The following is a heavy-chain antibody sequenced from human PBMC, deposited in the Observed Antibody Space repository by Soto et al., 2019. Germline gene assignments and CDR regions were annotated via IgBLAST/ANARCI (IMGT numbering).Heavy chain of an antibody. CDR3: VKELTGTTRTDY. Sequence: ESGGGLVQPGGSLRLSCAASGFTFSRYAMSWVRQAPGKGLEWVSGISGSSGSTYHAASVKGRFTISRDNSKNTLFLQMNSLRAEDTALYYCVKELTGTTRTDYWGQGALVTVSS. J-gene: IGHJ4*02. CDR1: GFTFSRYA. CDR2: ISGSSGST. V-gene: IGHV3-23*01. D-gene: IGHD1-7*01.